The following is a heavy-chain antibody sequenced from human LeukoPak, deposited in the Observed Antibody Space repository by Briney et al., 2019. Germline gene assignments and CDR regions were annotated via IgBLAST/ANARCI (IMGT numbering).Heavy chain of an antibody. D-gene: IGHD3-10*01. J-gene: IGHJ4*02. CDR3: ARGTALPGVDY. CDR1: GFTFSNSW. CDR2: INHDGSEK. V-gene: IGHV3-7*01. Sequence: PGGSLRLSCAASGFTFSNSWMNWFRQAPGRLAWVANINHDGSEKNYVDSVEGRFTITRDNTKNSLYLQMNSRGAEDTAVYYCARGTALPGVDYWGQGTLVIVSS.